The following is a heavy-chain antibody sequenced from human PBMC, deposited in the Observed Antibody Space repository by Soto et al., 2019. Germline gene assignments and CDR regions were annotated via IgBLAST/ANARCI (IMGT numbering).Heavy chain of an antibody. D-gene: IGHD5-18*01. CDR3: ALDPRGYSYGLFWSYSHLDV. V-gene: IGHV3-53*01. CDR2: IYSEGTT. J-gene: IGHJ6*02. Sequence: GVSLILACSSSVLTGVSNYIGWVREAAVNWLEWVSVIYSEGTTYYADSVKGRFTVSRDNSKNTLYLQMNSLRVEDTAVYYCALDPRGYSYGLFWSYSHLDVWGQGTPVTVSS. CDR1: VLTGVSNY.